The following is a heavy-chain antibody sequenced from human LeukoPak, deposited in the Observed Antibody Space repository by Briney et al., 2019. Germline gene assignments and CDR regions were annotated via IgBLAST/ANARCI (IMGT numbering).Heavy chain of an antibody. CDR3: ARVGSITMVRGVIAAFDI. Sequence: ASVKVSCKASGYTFTSYGISWVRQAPGQGLEWMGCISAYNGNTNYAQKLQGRVTMTTDTSTSTAYMELRSLRSDDTAVYYCARVGSITMVRGVIAAFDIWGQGTMVTVSS. D-gene: IGHD3-10*01. J-gene: IGHJ3*02. CDR1: GYTFTSYG. CDR2: ISAYNGNT. V-gene: IGHV1-18*01.